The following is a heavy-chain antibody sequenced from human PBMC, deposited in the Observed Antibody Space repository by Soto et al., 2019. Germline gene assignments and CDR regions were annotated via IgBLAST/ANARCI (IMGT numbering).Heavy chain of an antibody. CDR1: GGPISSYY. J-gene: IGHJ4*02. CDR3: ARGTYYFDY. D-gene: IGHD3-10*01. CDR2: IYYSGST. Sequence: SLTCTVSGGPISSYYWNWIRQPPGKGLEWIGYIYYSGSTNYNPSLKSRVTISVDTSKNQFSLKLSSVTAADTAVYYCARGTYYFDYWGQGTLVTVSS. V-gene: IGHV4-59*01.